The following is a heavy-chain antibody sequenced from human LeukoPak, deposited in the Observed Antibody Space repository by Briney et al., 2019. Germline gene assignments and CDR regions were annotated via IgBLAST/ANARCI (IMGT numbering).Heavy chain of an antibody. Sequence: ASVKVSCKASGYTFTSYAMHWVRQAPGQRLEWMGWINAGNGNTKYSQKFQGRVTITRDTFASTAYMELSSLRSEDTAVYYCARPSKWLQYLYFDYWGQGTLVTVSS. CDR1: GYTFTSYA. V-gene: IGHV1-3*01. D-gene: IGHD5-24*01. CDR2: INAGNGNT. CDR3: ARPSKWLQYLYFDY. J-gene: IGHJ4*02.